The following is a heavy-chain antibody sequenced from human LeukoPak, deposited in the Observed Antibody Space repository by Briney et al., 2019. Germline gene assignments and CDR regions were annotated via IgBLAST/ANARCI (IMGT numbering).Heavy chain of an antibody. Sequence: GGSLRLSCEGSGFNFSNYWMGWVRPAPGKGLQCVANIKTDGSEKYYVDSVKGRFTISRDNAKNSLYLQMNSLRAEDTAVYYCATYSSLNRREFQYWGQGTLLTVSS. V-gene: IGHV3-7*01. D-gene: IGHD3-22*01. J-gene: IGHJ1*01. CDR2: IKTDGSEK. CDR3: ATYSSLNRREFQY. CDR1: GFNFSNYW.